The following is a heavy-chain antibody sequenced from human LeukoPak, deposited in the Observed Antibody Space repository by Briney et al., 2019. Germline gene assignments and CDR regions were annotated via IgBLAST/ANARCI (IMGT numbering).Heavy chain of an antibody. CDR2: IWYDGSNK. J-gene: IGHJ4*02. V-gene: IGHV3-33*01. CDR1: GFTFSGYG. CDR3: ASQLGTIWDY. D-gene: IGHD3-3*01. Sequence: GGSLRLSCAASGFTFSGYGMHWVRQAPGKGLEWVAVIWYDGSNKYYADSVKGRFTISRDNSKNTLYLQMNSLRAEDTAVYYCASQLGTIWDYWGQGTLVTVSS.